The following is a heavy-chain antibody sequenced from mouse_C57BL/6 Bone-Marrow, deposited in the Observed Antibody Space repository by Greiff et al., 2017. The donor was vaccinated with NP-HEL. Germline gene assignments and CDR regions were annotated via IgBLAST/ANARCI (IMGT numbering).Heavy chain of an antibody. V-gene: IGHV1-80*01. J-gene: IGHJ4*01. CDR1: GYAFSSYW. D-gene: IGHD1-1*01. Sequence: QVQLKESGAELVKPGASVKISCKASGYAFSSYWMNWVKERPGQGLEWIGQIYPGDGDTKYNGKFKGKATLTADKPSSTAYMQVSSLTSEDSAVYFCARGDYGSSRFGYAMDYWGQGTSVTVSS. CDR2: IYPGDGDT. CDR3: ARGDYGSSRFGYAMDY.